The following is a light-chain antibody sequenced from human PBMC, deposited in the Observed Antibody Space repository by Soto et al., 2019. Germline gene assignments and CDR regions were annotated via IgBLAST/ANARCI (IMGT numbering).Light chain of an antibody. CDR3: CSYAGSSTSLVV. J-gene: IGLJ2*01. CDR1: SSDVGSYNL. Sequence: QSALTQPASVSGSPGQSITISCTGTSSDVGSYNLVSWYQQHPGKAPKLMIYEGSKRPSGVSNRFSGSKSGNTASLTISGLQAEDEADYYCCSYAGSSTSLVVVGGGTKLTVL. CDR2: EGS. V-gene: IGLV2-23*01.